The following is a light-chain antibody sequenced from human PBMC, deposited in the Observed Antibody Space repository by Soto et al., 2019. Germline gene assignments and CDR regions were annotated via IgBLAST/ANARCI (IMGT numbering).Light chain of an antibody. CDR1: TSNIGNNA. CDR3: ASWDDSLGGPL. Sequence: QSVLTQPPSVSAAPGQRVTISCSGSTSNIGNNAVNWYQQLPGKAPKLLIHFDDRVPSGVSDRFSGSKSGTSASLAISGLQSEDEAGYYCASWDDSLGGPLFGGGTQLTVL. J-gene: IGLJ3*02. V-gene: IGLV1-36*01. CDR2: FDD.